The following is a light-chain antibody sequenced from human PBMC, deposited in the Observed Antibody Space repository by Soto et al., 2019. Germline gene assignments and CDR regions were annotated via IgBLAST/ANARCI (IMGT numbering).Light chain of an antibody. Sequence: VLTQSPATLSLSPGERATLSCRASQSVSSYLAWYQQKPGQAPRLLIYDTSNRATGVPARFSGSGSGTDFTLTISSLEPEDCAVYFCQQYNIWPLWTFGQGTKVDIK. CDR1: QSVSSY. J-gene: IGKJ1*01. V-gene: IGKV3-11*01. CDR2: DTS. CDR3: QQYNIWPLWT.